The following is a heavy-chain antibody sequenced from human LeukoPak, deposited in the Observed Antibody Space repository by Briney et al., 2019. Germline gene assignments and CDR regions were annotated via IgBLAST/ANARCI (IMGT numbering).Heavy chain of an antibody. CDR1: GLSFNKDV. CDR3: AKVALNYEYFDY. J-gene: IGHJ4*02. V-gene: IGHV3-23*01. CDR2: VSPGGVSP. Sequence: GSLRLSCVVSGLSFNKDVMSWFRQAPGKGLEWVSSVSPGGVSPNHADSVKGRFTVSRDNSKNTLYLQMNSLRAEDTAVYYCAKVALNYEYFDYWGQGTLVTVSS. D-gene: IGHD1-7*01.